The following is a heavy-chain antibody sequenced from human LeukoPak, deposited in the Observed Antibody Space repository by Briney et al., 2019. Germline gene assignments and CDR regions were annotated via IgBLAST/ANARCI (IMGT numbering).Heavy chain of an antibody. V-gene: IGHV3-48*03. D-gene: IGHD3-22*01. CDR3: VQYDTDAFDI. Sequence: GGSLRLSCAASGFTFSSYEMNWVRQAPGKGLEWVSYISSSGSTIYYADSVKGRFTISRDNAKNSLYLQMNSLRAEDTAVYYCVQYDTDAFDIWGQGTMVTVSS. J-gene: IGHJ3*02. CDR1: GFTFSSYE. CDR2: ISSSGSTI.